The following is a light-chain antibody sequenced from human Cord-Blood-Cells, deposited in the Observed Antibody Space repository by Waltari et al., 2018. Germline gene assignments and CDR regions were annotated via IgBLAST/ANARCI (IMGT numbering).Light chain of an antibody. V-gene: IGLV2-11*01. J-gene: IGLJ1*01. CDR2: DVS. Sequence: QSALTQPRSVSGSPGQSVTISCTGTSSDVDGYNYVSWYQPHPGKAPKLMIYDVSKRPSGVPDRFSGSKSGNTASLTISGLQAEDEADYYCCSYAGSYTYVFGTGTKVTVL. CDR3: CSYAGSYTYV. CDR1: SSDVDGYNY.